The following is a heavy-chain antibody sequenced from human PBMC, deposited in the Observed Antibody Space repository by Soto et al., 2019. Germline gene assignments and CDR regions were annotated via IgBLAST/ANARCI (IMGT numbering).Heavy chain of an antibody. CDR3: ARARNITMRVALGI. V-gene: IGHV3-21*01. CDR1: GFTFSSYS. Sequence: KPGGSLRLSCAASGFTFSSYSMNWVRQAPGKGLEWVSSISSSSSYIYYADSVKGRFTISRDNAKNSLYLQMNSLRAEDTAVYYCARARNITMRVALGIWGQGTMVTVS. D-gene: IGHD3-22*01. CDR2: ISSSSSYI. J-gene: IGHJ3*02.